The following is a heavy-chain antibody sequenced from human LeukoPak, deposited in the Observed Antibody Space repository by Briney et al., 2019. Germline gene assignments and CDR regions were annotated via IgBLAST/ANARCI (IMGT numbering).Heavy chain of an antibody. CDR1: GYSISSTNW. CDR3: ARVEGVLANWFDP. V-gene: IGHV4-28*06. CDR2: TYYSGST. D-gene: IGHD2-8*01. J-gene: IGHJ5*02. Sequence: SETMSLTCAVSGYSISSTNWWGWIRQPPGKGLEWIGYTYYSGSTNSNPSLKSRVTMSVDTSKNQFSLKLSSVTALDTAMYYCARVEGVLANWFDPWGQGTLVTVSS.